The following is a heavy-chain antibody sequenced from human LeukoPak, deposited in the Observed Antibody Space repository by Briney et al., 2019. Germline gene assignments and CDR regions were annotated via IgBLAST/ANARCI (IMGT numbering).Heavy chain of an antibody. CDR1: AGSISNYY. V-gene: IGHV4-34*01. Sequence: SETLSLTCTVSAGSISNYYWSWIRQPPGKGLEWIGEINHSGSTNYNPSLKSRVTISVDTSKNQFSLKLSSVTAADTAVYYCARAYVLRFLEWPNGAFDIWGQGTMVTVSS. D-gene: IGHD3-3*01. CDR2: INHSGST. J-gene: IGHJ3*02. CDR3: ARAYVLRFLEWPNGAFDI.